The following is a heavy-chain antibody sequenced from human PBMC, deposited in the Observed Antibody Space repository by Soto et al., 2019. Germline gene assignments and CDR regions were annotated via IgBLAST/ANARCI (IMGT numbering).Heavy chain of an antibody. J-gene: IGHJ5*02. Sequence: LETLSLTCAVSGYSISSGYYWGWIRQPPGKGLEWIGSIYHSGSTYYNPSLKSRVTISVDTSKNQFSLKLGSVTAADTAVYYCARDGEERDIVVVPAAHATWGQGTLVTVSS. CDR2: IYHSGST. D-gene: IGHD2-2*01. CDR3: ARDGEERDIVVVPAAHAT. V-gene: IGHV4-38-2*02. CDR1: GYSISSGYY.